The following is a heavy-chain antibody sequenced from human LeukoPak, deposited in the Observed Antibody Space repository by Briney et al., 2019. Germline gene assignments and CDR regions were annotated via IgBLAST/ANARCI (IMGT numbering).Heavy chain of an antibody. V-gene: IGHV3-48*01. Sequence: GGSLRLSCAASGFSFSKSRMNWVRQTPGKGLEWLSYISSTGNPIYYADSVRGRFIISRDNAKNSLYLQMNRLRAEDTAMYYCTSHLNHWGQGTLVTVSS. CDR1: GFSFSKSR. CDR3: TSHLNH. CDR2: ISSTGNPI. J-gene: IGHJ4*02.